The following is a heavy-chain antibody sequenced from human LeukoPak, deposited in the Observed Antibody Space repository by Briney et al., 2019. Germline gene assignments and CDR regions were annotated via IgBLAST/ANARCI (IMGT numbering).Heavy chain of an antibody. J-gene: IGHJ3*02. Sequence: PSETLSLTCTVSGGSISSYHWSWFRQPPGKGPECIGHIYYRGSTNYNPALKSRVTISVDTSKNHFSLKLSSVTAADTAVYYCARVLSFTHRFGYYDSSGAFDIWGQGTMVTVSS. CDR1: GGSISSYH. V-gene: IGHV4-59*01. D-gene: IGHD3-22*01. CDR2: IYYRGST. CDR3: ARVLSFTHRFGYYDSSGAFDI.